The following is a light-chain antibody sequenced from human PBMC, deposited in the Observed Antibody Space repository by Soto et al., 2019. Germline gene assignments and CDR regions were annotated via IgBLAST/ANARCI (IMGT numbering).Light chain of an antibody. Sequence: QSALTQPASVSGSPGQSITISCTGTSSDVGGYNYVSWYQQHPGKAPKLMIYDVSNRPSGVSNRFSRSKSGNTASLTISGLQAEDEADYYCSSYTSSSTSYVFGTGTKLTVL. CDR2: DVS. CDR1: SSDVGGYNY. CDR3: SSYTSSSTSYV. V-gene: IGLV2-14*01. J-gene: IGLJ1*01.